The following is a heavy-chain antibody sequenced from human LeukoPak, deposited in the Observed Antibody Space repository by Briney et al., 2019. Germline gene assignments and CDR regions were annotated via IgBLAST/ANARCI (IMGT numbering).Heavy chain of an antibody. CDR2: ISGSGGST. CDR3: AKQSRSSGWYPIDY. J-gene: IGHJ4*02. V-gene: IGHV3-23*01. Sequence: GGSLRLSCAASGFTFSSYAMSWVRQAPGKGLEWVSAISGSGGSTYYADSVKGRFTISRDNSKNTLYLQMNSLRAEDTAVYYCAKQSRSSGWYPIDYWGQGTLFTVSS. D-gene: IGHD6-19*01. CDR1: GFTFSSYA.